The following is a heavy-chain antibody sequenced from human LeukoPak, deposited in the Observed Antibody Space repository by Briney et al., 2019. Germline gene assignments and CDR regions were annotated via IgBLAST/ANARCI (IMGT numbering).Heavy chain of an antibody. V-gene: IGHV3-21*01. CDR1: GFTFSSYS. CDR2: ISSSSSYI. D-gene: IGHD2-15*01. Sequence: GGSLRLSCVASGFTFSSYSMKWVRQAPGKGLEWVSSISSSSSYIDYADSVKGRFTISRDNAKNSLYLQMRSLRAEDTAVYYCARHLPPRVAYLQHWGQGTLVTVHS. J-gene: IGHJ1*01. CDR3: ARHLPPRVAYLQH.